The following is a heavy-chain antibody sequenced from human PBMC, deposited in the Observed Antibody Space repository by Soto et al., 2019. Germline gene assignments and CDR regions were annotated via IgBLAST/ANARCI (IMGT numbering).Heavy chain of an antibody. J-gene: IGHJ4*02. D-gene: IGHD3-3*01. CDR1: GYTFTSYG. V-gene: IGHV1-18*01. CDR2: ISAYNGNT. Sequence: ASVKVSCKASGYTFTSYGISWVRQAPGQGLEWMGWISAYNGNTNYAQKLQGRVTMTTDTSTSKAYMELRSLRSDDTAVYYCASSFGVVTTNYFDYWGQGTLVTVSS. CDR3: ASSFGVVTTNYFDY.